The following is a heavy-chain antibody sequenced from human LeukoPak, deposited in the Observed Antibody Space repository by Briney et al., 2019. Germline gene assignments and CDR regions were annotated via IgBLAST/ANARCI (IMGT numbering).Heavy chain of an antibody. CDR2: INPNSGGT. Sequence: ASVKVSCKASGYTFTGYYMHWVRQAPGQGPEWMGWINPNSGGTTYAQNFQGRVTMTRDTSINTAYMELSSLRSDDTAVYYCARDDYSGSYRPFDYWGQGSLVTVSS. J-gene: IGHJ4*02. CDR3: ARDDYSGSYRPFDY. CDR1: GYTFTGYY. D-gene: IGHD1-26*01. V-gene: IGHV1-2*02.